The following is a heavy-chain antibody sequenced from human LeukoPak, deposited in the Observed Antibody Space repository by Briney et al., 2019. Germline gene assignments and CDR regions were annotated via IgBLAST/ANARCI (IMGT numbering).Heavy chain of an antibody. D-gene: IGHD1-1*01. CDR2: IYHSGST. V-gene: IGHV4-30-2*01. Sequence: SETLSLTCTVSGGSISSGGYYWSWIRQPPGKGLRGIGYIYHSGSTYYNPSLKSRVTISVDRSKNQFSLKLSSVTAADTAVYYCAREIRDLTWKYYFDYWGQGTLVTVSS. CDR1: GGSISSGGYY. J-gene: IGHJ4*02. CDR3: AREIRDLTWKYYFDY.